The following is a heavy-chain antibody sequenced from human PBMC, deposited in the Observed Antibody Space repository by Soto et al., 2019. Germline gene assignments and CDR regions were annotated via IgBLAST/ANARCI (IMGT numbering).Heavy chain of an antibody. CDR1: GDSVSSNSAG. J-gene: IGHJ6*03. Sequence: PSQTLSLTCAISGDSVSSNSAGWNWIRQTPSRGLEWLGRTYYRSKWYFNYAVSVESRITINPDTSKNQFSLQLSSVTPDDTAVYYCARLTSDWGPRAYYYYYYYMDVWGKGTTVTVSS. CDR3: ARLTSDWGPRAYYYYYYYMDV. D-gene: IGHD7-27*01. V-gene: IGHV6-1*01. CDR2: TYYRSKWYF.